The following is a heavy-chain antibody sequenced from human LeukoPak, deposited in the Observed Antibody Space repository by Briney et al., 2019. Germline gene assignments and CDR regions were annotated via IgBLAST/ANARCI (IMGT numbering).Heavy chain of an antibody. CDR3: ARVIAVAGIPPEDY. CDR1: GGTFSSYA. Sequence: SVKVSCKASGGTFSSYAISWVRQAPGQGLEWMGGIIPIFGTANYAQKFQGRVTITADESTSTAYMELSSLRSEDTAVYYCARVIAVAGIPPEDYWGQGTLVTVSS. J-gene: IGHJ4*02. CDR2: IIPIFGTA. D-gene: IGHD6-19*01. V-gene: IGHV1-69*13.